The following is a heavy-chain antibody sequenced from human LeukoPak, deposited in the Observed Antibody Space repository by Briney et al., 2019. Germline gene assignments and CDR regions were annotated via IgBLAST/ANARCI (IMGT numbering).Heavy chain of an antibody. CDR2: MNPNSGNT. CDR3: ARVRYYYGSGSPDY. Sequence: ASVKVSCKASGYTFTSYDINWVRQATGQGLEWMGWMNPNSGNTGYAQKFQGRVTMTRNTSTSTAYMKLSSLRSEDTAVYYCARVRYYYGSGSPDYWGQGTLVTVSS. V-gene: IGHV1-8*01. D-gene: IGHD3-10*01. J-gene: IGHJ4*02. CDR1: GYTFTSYD.